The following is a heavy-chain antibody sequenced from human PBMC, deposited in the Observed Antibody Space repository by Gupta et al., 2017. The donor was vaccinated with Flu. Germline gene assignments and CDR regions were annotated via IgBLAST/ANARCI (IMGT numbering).Heavy chain of an antibody. D-gene: IGHD5-12*01. CDR3: ARERVATIYEVRFPLDY. Sequence: EVQLVESGGGLVQPGGSLRLSCAASGFTFSSYEMNWVRQAPGKGLEWVSYISSSGSTIYYADSVKGRFTISRDNAKNSLYLQMNSLRAEDTAVYYCARERVATIYEVRFPLDYWGQGTLVTVSS. V-gene: IGHV3-48*03. CDR1: GFTFSSYE. J-gene: IGHJ4*02. CDR2: ISSSGSTI.